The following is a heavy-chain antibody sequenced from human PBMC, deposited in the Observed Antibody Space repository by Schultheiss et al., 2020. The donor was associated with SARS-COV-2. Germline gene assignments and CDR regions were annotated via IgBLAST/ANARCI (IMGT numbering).Heavy chain of an antibody. V-gene: IGHV3-11*01. D-gene: IGHD3-10*01. CDR1: GFTFSDYY. Sequence: GGSLRLSCAASGFTFSDYYMSWIRQAPGKGLEWVSYISSSGSTIYYADSVKGRFTISRDNAKNSLYLQMNSLRAEDTAVYYCARASLWAKYYYYMDVWGKGTTVTVSS. CDR2: ISSSGSTI. J-gene: IGHJ6*03. CDR3: ARASLWAKYYYYMDV.